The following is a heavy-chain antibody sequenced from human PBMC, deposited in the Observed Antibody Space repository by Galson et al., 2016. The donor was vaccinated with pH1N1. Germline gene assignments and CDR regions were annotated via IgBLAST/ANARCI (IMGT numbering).Heavy chain of an antibody. V-gene: IGHV3-23*01. J-gene: IGHJ4*02. CDR2: ISGSGGST. CDR3: AKWTTIKLWSSLNFDF. Sequence: SLRLSCAASGFTFSDYAMSWVRQAPGKGLEWVSAISGSGGSTYYANSVRGRLTISRDNSKNTLYLQMNNLRAEDTALYYCAKWTTIKLWSSLNFDFWGQGTLVTVSS. CDR1: GFTFSDYA. D-gene: IGHD3-10*01.